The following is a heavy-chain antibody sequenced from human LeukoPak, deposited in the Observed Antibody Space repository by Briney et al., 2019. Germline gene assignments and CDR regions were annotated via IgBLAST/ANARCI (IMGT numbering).Heavy chain of an antibody. J-gene: IGHJ3*02. CDR2: IVVGSGNT. Sequence: SVKVSCKASGFTLTSSAMQWVRQARGQRLEWIGWIVVGSGNTNYAQNFQERVTITRDMSTSTAYVELSSLRSEDTAVYYCAANTPRVVREDAFDIWGQGTMVTVSS. CDR3: AANTPRVVREDAFDI. CDR1: GFTLTSSA. D-gene: IGHD2-21*01. V-gene: IGHV1-58*02.